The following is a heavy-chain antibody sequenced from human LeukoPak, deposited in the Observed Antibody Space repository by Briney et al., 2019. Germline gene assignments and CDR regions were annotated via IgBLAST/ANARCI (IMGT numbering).Heavy chain of an antibody. Sequence: TLSLTCPVSGGSISSGGYYWGWIRQPPGKGLGWIGYIYYSGSTYYNPSLKSRVIISVDTSKNQFSLKLSSVTAADTAVYYCARDRNMYSSSPHYYYGMDVWGQGTTVTVSS. D-gene: IGHD6-6*01. CDR2: IYYSGST. CDR1: GGSISSGGYY. V-gene: IGHV4-31*03. CDR3: ARDRNMYSSSPHYYYGMDV. J-gene: IGHJ6*02.